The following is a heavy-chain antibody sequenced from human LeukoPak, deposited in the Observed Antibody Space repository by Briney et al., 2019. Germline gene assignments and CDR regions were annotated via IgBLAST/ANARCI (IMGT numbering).Heavy chain of an antibody. Sequence: SETLSLTCTVSGGSISSYYWSWIRQPPGKGLEWVGYIYYSGSTNYNPSLKSRVTISVDTSKNQFSLKLSSVTAADTAVYYCARDREYSSGWYYFDYWGQGTLVTVFS. CDR1: GGSISSYY. D-gene: IGHD6-19*01. J-gene: IGHJ4*02. CDR3: ARDREYSSGWYYFDY. V-gene: IGHV4-59*01. CDR2: IYYSGST.